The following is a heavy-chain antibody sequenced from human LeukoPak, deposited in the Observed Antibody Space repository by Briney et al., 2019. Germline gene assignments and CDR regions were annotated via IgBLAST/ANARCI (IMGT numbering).Heavy chain of an antibody. CDR3: AISPLRGYFDL. Sequence: AGGSLRLSCAASGFTFSSYWMHWVRQAPGKGLVWVSRINSDGNITNYADSVKGRFTISRDNSKNTLYLQMRNLRVDDTAVYYCAISPLRGYFDLWGRGTLVTVSS. V-gene: IGHV3-74*01. CDR2: INSDGNIT. D-gene: IGHD5-12*01. CDR1: GFTFSSYW. J-gene: IGHJ2*01.